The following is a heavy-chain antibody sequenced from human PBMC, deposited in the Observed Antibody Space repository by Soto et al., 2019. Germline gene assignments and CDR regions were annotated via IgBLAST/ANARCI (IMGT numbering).Heavy chain of an antibody. J-gene: IGHJ4*02. Sequence: QITLKESGPPLVKPTQTLTLTCTFSGFSLSTNGVGVVWIRQPPGKALEWLALIYWDDDKRYSPSLKSRLTIXXDTSKKQVVLTMTNMDPLDTATYYCAHRAAAHADYWGQGTLVTVSS. V-gene: IGHV2-5*02. CDR1: GFSLSTNGVG. CDR3: AHRAAAHADY. D-gene: IGHD6-13*01. CDR2: IYWDDDK.